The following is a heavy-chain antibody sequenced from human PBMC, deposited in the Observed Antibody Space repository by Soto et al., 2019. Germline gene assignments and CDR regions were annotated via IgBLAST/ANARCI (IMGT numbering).Heavy chain of an antibody. CDR2: ISWNSGSI. D-gene: IGHD1-7*01. J-gene: IGHJ4*02. V-gene: IGHV3-9*01. CDR1: GFTFDDYA. Sequence: EVQLVESGGGLVQPGRSLRLSCAASGFTFDDYAMHWVRQAPGKGLEWVSGISWNSGSIGYADSVNGRFTISRDNAKNSLYLQMNSLRAEDTALYYCAKDKGAGTAKYYFDYWGQGTLVTVSS. CDR3: AKDKGAGTAKYYFDY.